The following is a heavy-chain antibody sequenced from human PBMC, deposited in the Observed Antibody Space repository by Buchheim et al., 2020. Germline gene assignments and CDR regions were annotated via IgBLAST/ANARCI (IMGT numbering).Heavy chain of an antibody. Sequence: QVQLVESGGGVVQPGRSLRLSCAASGFTFSSYAMHWVRQAPGKGLEWVAVISYDGSNKYYADSVKGRFTISRDNSKNTLYLQRNRLRAEDTAVYYCAREDGWNYGYYYYYGMDVWGQGTT. J-gene: IGHJ6*02. CDR3: AREDGWNYGYYYYYGMDV. V-gene: IGHV3-30*04. D-gene: IGHD1-7*01. CDR1: GFTFSSYA. CDR2: ISYDGSNK.